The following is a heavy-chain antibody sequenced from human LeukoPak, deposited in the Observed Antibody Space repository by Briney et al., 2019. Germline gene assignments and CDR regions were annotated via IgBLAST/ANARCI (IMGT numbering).Heavy chain of an antibody. Sequence: GASVKVSCKASGYTFTSYGISWVRQAPGQGLEWMGWISAYNGNTNYAQKLQGRVTMTTDTSTSTAYMELRSLRSEDTAVYYCARDLSHRYNYDSRGYYILFDHWGQGTLVTVSS. J-gene: IGHJ4*02. D-gene: IGHD3-22*01. CDR2: ISAYNGNT. CDR1: GYTFTSYG. V-gene: IGHV1-18*01. CDR3: ARDLSHRYNYDSRGYYILFDH.